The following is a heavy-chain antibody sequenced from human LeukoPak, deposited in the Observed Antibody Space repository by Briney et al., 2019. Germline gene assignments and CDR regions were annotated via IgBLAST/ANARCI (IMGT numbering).Heavy chain of an antibody. Sequence: GGSLRLSCAASGFTFSSYWMSWVRQTPGKGLEWVANIKQDGSEKYYVDSVKGRFTISRDNAKNSLYLQMNSLRAEDTALYHCARGNDFWSPWGQGTLVTVSS. CDR1: GFTFSSYW. V-gene: IGHV3-7*03. D-gene: IGHD3-3*01. CDR2: IKQDGSEK. J-gene: IGHJ5*02. CDR3: ARGNDFWSP.